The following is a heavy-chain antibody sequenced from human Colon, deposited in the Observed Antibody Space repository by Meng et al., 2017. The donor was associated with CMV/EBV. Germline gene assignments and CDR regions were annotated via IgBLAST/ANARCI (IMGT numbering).Heavy chain of an antibody. D-gene: IGHD2-2*01. Sequence: GGSLRLSCAASGFTFSSHWMHWVRQAPGKGLVSVSRINTDGSYVTYADSVKGRFTISRDNAKNTLYLQMNSLRAEDTAVYYCVRDQRVVRNWFDPWGQGTLVTVSS. CDR1: GFTFSSHW. CDR2: INTDGSYV. V-gene: IGHV3-74*03. J-gene: IGHJ5*02. CDR3: VRDQRVVRNWFDP.